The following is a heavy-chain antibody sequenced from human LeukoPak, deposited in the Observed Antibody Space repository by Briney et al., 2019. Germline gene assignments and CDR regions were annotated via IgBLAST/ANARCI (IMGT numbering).Heavy chain of an antibody. CDR3: ARMIDYGGFYFYFYMDV. Sequence: PSETLSLTCTVSGGSIISTNSYWGWIRQPPEKGLEWIGNIDSSGTSHYSPVLKSRVTISLDTSKSHFSLRLTSVTAADTPVYYCARMIDYGGFYFYFYMDVWGKGCSVTVSS. J-gene: IGHJ6*03. V-gene: IGHV4-39*02. D-gene: IGHD4/OR15-4a*01. CDR2: IDSSGTS. CDR1: GGSIISTNSY.